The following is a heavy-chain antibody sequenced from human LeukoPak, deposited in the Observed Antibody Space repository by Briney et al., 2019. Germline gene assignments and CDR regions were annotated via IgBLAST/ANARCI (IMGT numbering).Heavy chain of an antibody. Sequence: PGGSLRLSCAASGFTFSNYWMSWARQLPGKGLEWVGNIKQDGSEKYYVDSVKGRFTLSRDNAKNSLYLQMDSLRAEDTAMYYCVRITMVRGARKDDYWGQGTLVTVSS. CDR3: VRITMVRGARKDDY. J-gene: IGHJ4*02. CDR1: GFTFSNYW. D-gene: IGHD3-10*01. V-gene: IGHV3-7*01. CDR2: IKQDGSEK.